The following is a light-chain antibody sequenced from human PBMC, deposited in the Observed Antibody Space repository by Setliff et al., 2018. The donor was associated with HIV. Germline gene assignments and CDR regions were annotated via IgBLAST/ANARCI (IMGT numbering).Light chain of an antibody. J-gene: IGLJ1*01. CDR3: CSYAGSYTYV. CDR1: SSDVGGYKY. CDR2: DVS. Sequence: QSVLTQPRSVSGSPGQSVTISCTGTSSDVGGYKYVSWYQHHPDKAPKLIIYDVSKWPSGVPDRFSGSKSGNSASLTISGLQAEDEADYYCCSYAGSYTYVFGTGTKV. V-gene: IGLV2-11*01.